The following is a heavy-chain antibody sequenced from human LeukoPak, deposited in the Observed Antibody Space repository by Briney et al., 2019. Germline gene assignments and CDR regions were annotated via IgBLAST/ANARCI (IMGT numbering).Heavy chain of an antibody. J-gene: IGHJ4*02. D-gene: IGHD6-13*01. CDR1: GGTFSSYG. CDR3: ARVASEQQLATFDY. V-gene: IGHV1-18*01. CDR2: ISAYNGNT. Sequence: ASVKVSCKASGGTFSSYGISWVRQAPGQGLEWMGWISAYNGNTNYAQKLQGRVTMTTDTSTSTAYMELRSLRSDDTAVYYCARVASEQQLATFDYWGQGTLVTVSS.